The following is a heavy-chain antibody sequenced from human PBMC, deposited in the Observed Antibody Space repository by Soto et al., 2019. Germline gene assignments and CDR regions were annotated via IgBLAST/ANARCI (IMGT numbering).Heavy chain of an antibody. V-gene: IGHV4-34*01. Sequence: QVQLQQWGAGLLKPSETLSLTCAVYGGSFSGYYWSWIRQPPGKGLEWIGESNHVGNTNYNPSLKGRCTLSVDPSKNQSSLRLTSVTAADTAVYYCARVLIAGVTTDWGQGTLVIVSS. CDR2: SNHVGNT. CDR3: ARVLIAGVTTD. CDR1: GGSFSGYY. J-gene: IGHJ4*02. D-gene: IGHD5-18*01.